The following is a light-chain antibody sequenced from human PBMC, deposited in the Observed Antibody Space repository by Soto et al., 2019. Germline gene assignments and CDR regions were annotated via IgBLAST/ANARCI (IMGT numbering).Light chain of an antibody. CDR1: QSISTF. V-gene: IGKV1-39*01. Sequence: DIQMTQSPSSLSASVGDRVTINCRASQSISTFLNWYQQKPGQAPKVLISAASTLQSGVPSRFSGRGSGTDFTLTFSSLQPEDFATYYCQQSVSTPYPLGQGTTLETK. CDR2: AAS. CDR3: QQSVSTPYP. J-gene: IGKJ2*01.